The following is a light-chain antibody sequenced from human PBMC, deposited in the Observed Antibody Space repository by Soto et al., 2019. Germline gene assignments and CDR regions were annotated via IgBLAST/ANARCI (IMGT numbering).Light chain of an antibody. CDR1: QSVNNY. J-gene: IGKJ2*03. V-gene: IGKV3-11*01. CDR3: QQRTNWPPFS. CDR2: EAS. Sequence: EIVLKRSPATLSLSPGERATLSCRASQSVNNYLAWFQQRPGQPPKLLIYEASNRAVGVPARFSGSGSGTDFTLTISSLEPEDFALYYCQQRTNWPPFSLGQGTKVDIK.